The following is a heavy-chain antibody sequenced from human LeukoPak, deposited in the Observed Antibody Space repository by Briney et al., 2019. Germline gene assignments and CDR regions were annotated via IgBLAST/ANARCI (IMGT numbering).Heavy chain of an antibody. D-gene: IGHD1-26*01. V-gene: IGHV3-7*01. J-gene: IGHJ4*02. CDR2: IKVDGSEK. CDR3: ARGGSHSFDY. CDR1: GFTFSNYW. Sequence: GGSLRLSCAASGFTFSNYWMTWVRQAPGKGLEWVANIKVDGSEKHYVDSVMRRFTISRDNAKNSLYLQMNSLRGEDTAVYYCARGGSHSFDYWGRGTLVTVSS.